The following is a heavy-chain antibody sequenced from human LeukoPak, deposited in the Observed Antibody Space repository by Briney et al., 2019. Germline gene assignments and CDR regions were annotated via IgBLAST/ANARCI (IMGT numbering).Heavy chain of an antibody. J-gene: IGHJ4*02. V-gene: IGHV4-38-2*02. CDR2: IYHSGST. Sequence: KPSETLSLTCAVSGYSISSGYYWGWIRHPPGKGLGGIGSIYHSGSTYYNPSLKSRVTISVDTSKNQFSLKLSSVTAADTAVYYCARDSKKYGVFYYFDYWGQGTLVTVSS. CDR1: GYSISSGYY. CDR3: ARDSKKYGVFYYFDY. D-gene: IGHD4-17*01.